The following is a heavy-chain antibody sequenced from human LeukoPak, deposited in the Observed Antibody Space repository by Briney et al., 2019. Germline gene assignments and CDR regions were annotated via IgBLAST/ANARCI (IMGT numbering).Heavy chain of an antibody. CDR1: GFTFSTYA. Sequence: PGGSLRLSCTASGFTFSTYAMTWVRQAPGKGLDWVSGIGASGADTYYADSAKGRFTVSRANSKNTLYLQMSSPRADDTAVYSCAKRPRDSSGYYLGAFDGWGQGTTVTVSS. V-gene: IGHV3-23*01. J-gene: IGHJ3*01. D-gene: IGHD3-22*01. CDR2: IGASGADT. CDR3: AKRPRDSSGYYLGAFDG.